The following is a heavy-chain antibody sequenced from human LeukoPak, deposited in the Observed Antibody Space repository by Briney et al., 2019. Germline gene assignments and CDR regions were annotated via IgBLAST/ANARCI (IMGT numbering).Heavy chain of an antibody. CDR3: ARALSYSSGYFDY. Sequence: PSETLSLTCTVSGGSISSYFWSWIRQPAGKGLEWIGRFYISGTNYNPSLQSRVTMSVDTSKNQFSLRLSSVTAADTAVYYCARALSYSSGYFDYWGQGTLITVSS. V-gene: IGHV4-4*07. CDR2: FYISGT. CDR1: GGSISSYF. J-gene: IGHJ4*02. D-gene: IGHD6-25*01.